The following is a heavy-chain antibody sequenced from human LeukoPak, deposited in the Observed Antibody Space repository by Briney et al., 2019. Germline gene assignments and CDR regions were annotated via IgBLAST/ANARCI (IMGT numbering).Heavy chain of an antibody. CDR2: INHSGST. CDR3: ARLALYYYGSGTDY. Sequence: SETLSLTCTVSGGSISSSSYYWSWIRQPPGKGLEWIGEINHSGSTNYNPSLKSRVTISVDTSKNQFSLKLSSVTAADTAVYYCARLALYYYGSGTDYWGQGTLVTVSS. V-gene: IGHV4-39*07. CDR1: GGSISSSSYY. D-gene: IGHD3-10*01. J-gene: IGHJ4*02.